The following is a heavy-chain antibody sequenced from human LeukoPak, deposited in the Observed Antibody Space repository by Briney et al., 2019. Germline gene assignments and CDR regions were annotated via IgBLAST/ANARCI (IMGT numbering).Heavy chain of an antibody. CDR2: LTNNGGGR. J-gene: IGHJ6*02. CDR1: GFTFRSYA. D-gene: IGHD1-26*01. Sequence: WGSLRLSCAASGFTFRSYAMSWGRPAPGKGVEGVSPLTNNGGGRDYADSMKGRFTISRDNSKNILYLQMNSLRAEDTAVYYCAKVGSGSVYYTMDVWGQGTTVTVSS. CDR3: AKVGSGSVYYTMDV. V-gene: IGHV3-23*01.